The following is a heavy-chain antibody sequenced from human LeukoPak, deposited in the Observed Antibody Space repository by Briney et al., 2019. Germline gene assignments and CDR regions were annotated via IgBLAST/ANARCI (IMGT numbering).Heavy chain of an antibody. J-gene: IGHJ4*02. CDR1: GGSISGYY. V-gene: IGHV4-59*08. D-gene: IGHD6-13*01. Sequence: PSETLSLTCTVSGGSISGYYWSWIRQPPGKGLEWIDYIPYSGSTNYNPSLKSRVTMSVDTSKNQFSLRLSSVTAADTAVYYCARHGSSYSFDYWGQGTLVTVSS. CDR3: ARHGSSYSFDY. CDR2: IPYSGST.